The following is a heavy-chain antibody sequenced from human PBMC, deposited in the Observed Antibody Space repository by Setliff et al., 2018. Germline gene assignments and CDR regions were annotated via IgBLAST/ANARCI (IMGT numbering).Heavy chain of an antibody. D-gene: IGHD3-3*01. CDR2: INHGEST. V-gene: IGHV4-34*01. Sequence: ETLSLTCAVYGGSFSGYYWSWIRQPPGKGLEWIGEINHGESTNYNPSLKSRVTISVDTSKNQFSLKLSSVTAADTAVYYCTRVGHSTYYNFWSGPRGYNWFDPWGQGTLVTVSS. CDR1: GGSFSGYY. J-gene: IGHJ5*02. CDR3: TRVGHSTYYNFWSGPRGYNWFDP.